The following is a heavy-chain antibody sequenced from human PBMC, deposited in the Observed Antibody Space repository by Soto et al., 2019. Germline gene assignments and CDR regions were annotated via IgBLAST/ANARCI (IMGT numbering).Heavy chain of an antibody. CDR3: ARDRGYWTSSSCWFDP. Sequence: EVQLVESGGSLVKPGGSLRLSCAASGFTFSGFGMNWVRQAPGKGLEWVSSISSSSSYISYADSVKGRFTTSRDNAKNSLYLQMNSLRAEDTAVYYCARDRGYWTSSSCWFDPWGQGTLVTVSS. CDR1: GFTFSGFG. D-gene: IGHD2-2*01. V-gene: IGHV3-21*01. J-gene: IGHJ5*02. CDR2: ISSSSSYI.